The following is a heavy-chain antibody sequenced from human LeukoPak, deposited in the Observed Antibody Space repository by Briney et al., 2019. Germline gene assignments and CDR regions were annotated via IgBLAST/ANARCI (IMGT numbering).Heavy chain of an antibody. CDR3: ASDSSGWYQYFQH. CDR1: GFTFCSYS. J-gene: IGHJ1*01. CDR2: ISSGSSYI. V-gene: IGHV3-21*01. Sequence: GGSLRLSCAASGFTFCSYSMNWVRQAPGKGLAWVSSISSGSSYIYYADSVKGRFTISRDNAKNSLYLQMNSLRAEDTAVYYCASDSSGWYQYFQHWGQGTLVTVSS. D-gene: IGHD6-19*01.